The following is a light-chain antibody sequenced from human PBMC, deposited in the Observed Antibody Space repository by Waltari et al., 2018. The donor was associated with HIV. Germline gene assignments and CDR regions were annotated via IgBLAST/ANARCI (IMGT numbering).Light chain of an antibody. Sequence: SYLLTPSPSVSVAPGKTSKISCGGAKVGSTRVHWYHQKQGQAPLLVIYDEAARPSGIPARFSGSNSGNTATLTITRVEVGDEADYYCQVWDFTTDHVVFGGGTKLTVL. CDR1: KVGSTR. CDR3: QVWDFTTDHVV. V-gene: IGLV3-21*03. CDR2: DEA. J-gene: IGLJ3*02.